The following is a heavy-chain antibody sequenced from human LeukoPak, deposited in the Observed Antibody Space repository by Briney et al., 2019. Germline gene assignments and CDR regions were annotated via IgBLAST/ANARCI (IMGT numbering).Heavy chain of an antibody. J-gene: IGHJ4*02. Sequence: SETLSLTCTVSGGSISSYYWSWIRQPPGKGLEWIGYIYYSGSTDYNPSLKSRVTISVDTSKNQFSLKLSSVTAADTAVYYCARAVDQWLAEFDYWGQGTLVTVSS. CDR1: GGSISSYY. D-gene: IGHD6-19*01. CDR2: IYYSGST. V-gene: IGHV4-59*01. CDR3: ARAVDQWLAEFDY.